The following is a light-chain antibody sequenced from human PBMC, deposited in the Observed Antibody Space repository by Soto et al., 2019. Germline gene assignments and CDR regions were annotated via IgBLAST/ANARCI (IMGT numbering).Light chain of an antibody. CDR1: SSDVGSQSL. J-gene: IGLJ1*01. CDR3: CSYVAGTTYV. V-gene: IGLV2-23*01. Sequence: QSALTQPASVSGSAGQSITISCTGSSSDVGSQSLVSWYQHHPGKAPKLMIYEGSRRPSGVSDRFSGSQSGNTASLTVSGLQAEDEADYYCCSYVAGTTYVFGSGTKVTVL. CDR2: EGS.